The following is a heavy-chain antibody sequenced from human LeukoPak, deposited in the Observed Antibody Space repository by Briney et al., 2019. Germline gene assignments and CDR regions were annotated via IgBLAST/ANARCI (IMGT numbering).Heavy chain of an antibody. Sequence: GGSLRLSCAASGFTFSSCAMSWVRQAPGKGLEWVSAISGSGGSTYYADSVKGRFTISRDNSKNTLYLQMNSLRAEDTAVYYCAKGSSGWYNGASDIWGQGTMVTVSS. CDR2: ISGSGGST. J-gene: IGHJ3*02. CDR1: GFTFSSCA. V-gene: IGHV3-23*01. CDR3: AKGSSGWYNGASDI. D-gene: IGHD6-19*01.